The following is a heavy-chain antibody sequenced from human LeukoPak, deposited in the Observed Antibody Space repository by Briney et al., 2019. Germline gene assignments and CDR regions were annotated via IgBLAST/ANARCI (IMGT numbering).Heavy chain of an antibody. CDR2: INSDGGSI. CDR3: ARDRGGGYDSYYYYGMDV. J-gene: IGHJ6*04. Sequence: GRSLRLSCAASGFTFSSYWIHWVRQAPGKGLVWVSRINSDGGSISHADSVKGGFNISRDNAKNTLYMQMNSLRAEDTAVYYCARDRGGGYDSYYYYGMDVWGKGTTVTVSS. V-gene: IGHV3-74*01. D-gene: IGHD5-12*01. CDR1: GFTFSSYW.